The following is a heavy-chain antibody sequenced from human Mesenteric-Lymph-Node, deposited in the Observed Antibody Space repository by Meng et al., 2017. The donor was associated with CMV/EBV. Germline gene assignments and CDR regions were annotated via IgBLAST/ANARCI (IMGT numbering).Heavy chain of an antibody. CDR1: GGSFSTYA. CDR2: IIPLFGTA. Sequence: SCKPSGGSFSTYAISWVRQAPGQGLEWMGGIIPLFGTANYAQKFQGRVTITADKSTSTVYMELSSLRSEDTAVYYCARDSGLRHFDYWGQGTLVTVSS. V-gene: IGHV1-69*06. D-gene: IGHD2-21*01. J-gene: IGHJ4*02. CDR3: ARDSGLRHFDY.